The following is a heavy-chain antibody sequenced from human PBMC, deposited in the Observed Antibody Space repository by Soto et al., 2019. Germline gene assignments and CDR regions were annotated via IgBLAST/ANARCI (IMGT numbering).Heavy chain of an antibody. CDR3: ARDVAVAGYGMNV. CDR2: INPNSGGT. Sequence: ASVKVSCKASGYTFTGYYMHWVRQAPGQGLEWMGWINPNSGGTNYAQKFQGWVTMTRDTSISTAYMELSRLRSDDTAVSYSARDVAVAGYGMNVWGQGTTVT. D-gene: IGHD6-19*01. CDR1: GYTFTGYY. V-gene: IGHV1-2*04. J-gene: IGHJ6*02.